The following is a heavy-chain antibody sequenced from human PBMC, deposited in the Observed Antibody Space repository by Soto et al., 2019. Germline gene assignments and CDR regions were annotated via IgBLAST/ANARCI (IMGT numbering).Heavy chain of an antibody. Sequence: ASVKVSCKASGYTFTGYYMHWVRQAPGQGLEWMGWINPNSGGTNYAQKFQGWVTMTRDTSISTAYMELSRLRSDDTAVYYCARDKWSVAGSDYYYYYYGMDVWGQGTTVT. V-gene: IGHV1-2*04. CDR2: INPNSGGT. D-gene: IGHD6-19*01. CDR1: GYTFTGYY. J-gene: IGHJ6*02. CDR3: ARDKWSVAGSDYYYYYYGMDV.